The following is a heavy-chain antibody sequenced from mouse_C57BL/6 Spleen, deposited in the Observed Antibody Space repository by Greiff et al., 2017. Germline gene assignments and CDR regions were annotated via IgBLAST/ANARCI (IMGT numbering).Heavy chain of an antibody. CDR3: ARDDYDEIDY. CDR1: GYSITSGYY. D-gene: IGHD2-4*01. Sequence: EVHLVESGPGLVKPSQSLSLTCSVTGYSITSGYYWNWIRQFPGNKLEWLGYISYDGNNNYNPSLKNRISITRDTSKNQFFLKLNSVTTEDTATYYCARDDYDEIDYWGQGTTLTVSS. J-gene: IGHJ2*01. CDR2: ISYDGNN. V-gene: IGHV3-6*01.